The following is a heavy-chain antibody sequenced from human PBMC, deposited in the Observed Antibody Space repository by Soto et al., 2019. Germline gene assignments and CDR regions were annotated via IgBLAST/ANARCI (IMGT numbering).Heavy chain of an antibody. V-gene: IGHV1-46*02. D-gene: IGHD3-16*01. J-gene: IGHJ4*02. CDR3: ARDLWGSWTVDY. CDR1: GYTFQNYH. CDR2: IQPSGDTK. Sequence: QVQLVQSGAEVKEPGASVKVSCKASGYTFQNYHMHWVRQAPGQGLEWMGIIQPSGDTKTYAQKFKGRLAMTRDTLTTTAYMELSCLTSEDTAVYFCARDLWGSWTVDYWGQGTLVTVSS.